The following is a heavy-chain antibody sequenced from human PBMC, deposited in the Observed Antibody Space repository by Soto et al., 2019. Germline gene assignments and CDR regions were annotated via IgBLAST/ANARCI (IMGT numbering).Heavy chain of an antibody. CDR2: IIPIFGTA. Sequence: QVQLVQSGAEVKKPGSSVKVSCKASGGTFSSYAISWVRQAPGQGLEWMGGIIPIFGTANYAQKFQGRVTITADKSTSTAYMELSSLRSEDTAVYYCARDYDILTGYYTYYYGMDVLGQGTTVTVSS. CDR1: GGTFSSYA. CDR3: ARDYDILTGYYTYYYGMDV. V-gene: IGHV1-69*06. J-gene: IGHJ6*02. D-gene: IGHD3-9*01.